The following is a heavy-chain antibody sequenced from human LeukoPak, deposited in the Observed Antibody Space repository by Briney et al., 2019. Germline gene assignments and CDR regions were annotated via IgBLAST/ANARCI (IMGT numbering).Heavy chain of an antibody. Sequence: GGSLRLSCAASGITFSRFWMSWVRQAPGKGLQWVANINQDGSEKHYVDSVKGRFTISRDNAENSLYLQMNSLRAEDTAVYYCARGGHLDYWGQGALVTVAS. J-gene: IGHJ4*02. CDR3: ARGGHLDY. V-gene: IGHV3-7*03. CDR2: INQDGSEK. CDR1: GITFSRFW.